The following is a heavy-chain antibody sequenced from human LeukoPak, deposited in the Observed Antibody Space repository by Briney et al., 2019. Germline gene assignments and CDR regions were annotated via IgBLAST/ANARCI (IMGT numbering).Heavy chain of an antibody. D-gene: IGHD5-24*01. J-gene: IGHJ4*02. CDR1: SGSISSSPYS. CDR2: IYYSGST. Sequence: SETLSLTCTVSSGSISSSPYSWGWIRQPPGKGLGWIATIYYSGSTYYNPSVKSRVTISVDTSKNQFSLKLSSVTAADTAVYYCARLLRTSRDDYNFDYWGQGTLVTVSS. CDR3: ARLLRTSRDDYNFDY. V-gene: IGHV4-39*01.